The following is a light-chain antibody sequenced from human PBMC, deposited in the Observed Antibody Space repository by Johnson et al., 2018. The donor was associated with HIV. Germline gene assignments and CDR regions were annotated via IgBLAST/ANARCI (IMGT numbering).Light chain of an antibody. CDR1: SSNIGNNY. Sequence: QSVLTQPPSVSAAPGQKVTISCSGSSSNIGNNYVSWYQQLPGTAPKLLICDNNKLPSGIPDRFSGSKSGTSATLGITGLTTGDEADYYCGTWDSSLSAGGYVFGTGTKVTVL. J-gene: IGLJ1*01. CDR2: DNN. CDR3: GTWDSSLSAGGYV. V-gene: IGLV1-51*01.